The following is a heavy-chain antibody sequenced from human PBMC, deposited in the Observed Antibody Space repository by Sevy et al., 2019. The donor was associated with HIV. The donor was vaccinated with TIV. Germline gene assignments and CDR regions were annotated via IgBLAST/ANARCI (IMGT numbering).Heavy chain of an antibody. V-gene: IGHV4-34*01. CDR3: ARRSSEYSSSTYFDY. CDR1: GGSFSGYY. D-gene: IGHD6-6*01. CDR2: INHSGSP. Sequence: SETLSLTCAVYGGSFSGYYWSWIRQPPGKGLEWIGEINHSGSPNYNPSLKSRVTISVDTSKNQFSLKLSSVTAADTAVYYCARRSSEYSSSTYFDYWGQGTLVTVSS. J-gene: IGHJ4*02.